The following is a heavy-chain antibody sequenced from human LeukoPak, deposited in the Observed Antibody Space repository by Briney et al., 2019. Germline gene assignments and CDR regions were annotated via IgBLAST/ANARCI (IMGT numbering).Heavy chain of an antibody. CDR2: ISGSGGST. CDR3: ASASEYSSSPTFDY. CDR1: GFTFSSYA. D-gene: IGHD6-6*01. J-gene: IGHJ4*02. V-gene: IGHV3-23*01. Sequence: GGSLRLSCAASGFTFSSYAMSWVRQAPGKVLEWVSAISGSGGSTYYADSVKGRFTISRDNSKNTLYLQMNSLRAEDTAVYYCASASEYSSSPTFDYWGQGTLVTVSS.